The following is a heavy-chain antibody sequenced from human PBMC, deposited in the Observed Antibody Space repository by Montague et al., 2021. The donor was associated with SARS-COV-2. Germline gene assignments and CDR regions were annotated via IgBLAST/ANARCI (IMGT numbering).Heavy chain of an antibody. CDR1: GGSISSSSYY. J-gene: IGHJ4*02. Sequence: SETLSLTCTVSGGSISSSSYYWGWSRQPPGKGLEWIGSIYYSGSTYYNPSLKSRVTISVDTSKNQFSLKLSSVTAADMAVYYCARHGKTRIAMIVVVIGYFDYWGQGTLVTVSS. V-gene: IGHV4-39*01. CDR3: ARHGKTRIAMIVVVIGYFDY. D-gene: IGHD3-22*01. CDR2: IYYSGST.